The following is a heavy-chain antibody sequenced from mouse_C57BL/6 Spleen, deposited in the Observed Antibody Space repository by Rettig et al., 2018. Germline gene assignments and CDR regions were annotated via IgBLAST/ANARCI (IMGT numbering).Heavy chain of an antibody. CDR3: ARMVTTTAYWYFDV. J-gene: IGHJ1*03. CDR2: IYWDDDK. V-gene: IGHV8-12*01. Sequence: QVTLKESGPGILQSSQTLSLTCSFSGFSLSTSGMGVSWIRQPSGKGLGWLAHIYWDDDKRYNPSLKSRLTISKDTSRNQVFLKITSVDTADTATYYCARMVTTTAYWYFDVWGTGTTVTVSS. D-gene: IGHD2-2*01. CDR1: GFSLSTSGMG.